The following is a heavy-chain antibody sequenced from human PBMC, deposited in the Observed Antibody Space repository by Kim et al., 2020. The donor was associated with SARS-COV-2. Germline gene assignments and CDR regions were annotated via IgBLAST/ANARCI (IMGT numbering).Heavy chain of an antibody. J-gene: IGHJ5*02. D-gene: IGHD5-18*01. Sequence: GGSLRLSCAASGFTFDDYTMHWVRQAPGKGLEWVSLISWDGGSTYYADSVKGRFTISRDNSKNSLYLQMNSLRTEDTALYYCAKDHTAMVTWWFDPWGQGTLVTVSS. V-gene: IGHV3-43*01. CDR2: ISWDGGST. CDR3: AKDHTAMVTWWFDP. CDR1: GFTFDDYT.